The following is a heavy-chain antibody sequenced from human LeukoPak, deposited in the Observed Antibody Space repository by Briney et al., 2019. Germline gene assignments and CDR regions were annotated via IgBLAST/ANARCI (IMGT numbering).Heavy chain of an antibody. CDR2: IYYSGST. Sequence: PSETLSLTCTVSGGSISSGSYYWSWIRLPPGKGLEWFGRIYYSGSTYYNPSLKSRVTISVDTSKNQFSLKLTSVTAADTAVYYCARGRGYSYGQNWFDPWGQGTLVTVSS. CDR1: GGSISSGSYY. J-gene: IGHJ5*02. V-gene: IGHV4-39*01. CDR3: ARGRGYSYGQNWFDP. D-gene: IGHD5-18*01.